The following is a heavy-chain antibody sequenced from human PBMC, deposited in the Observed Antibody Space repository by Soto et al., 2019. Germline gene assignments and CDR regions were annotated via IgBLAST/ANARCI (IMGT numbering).Heavy chain of an antibody. CDR3: ARNGEYYYDSSGYTYFQH. CDR2: IIPIFGTA. J-gene: IGHJ1*01. D-gene: IGHD3-22*01. V-gene: IGHV1-69*13. Sequence: ASVMVSCKASGGTFSSYAISWVRQAPGQGLEWMGGIIPIFGTANYAQKFQGRVTITADESTSTAYMELSSLRSEDTAVYYCARNGEYYYDSSGYTYFQHWGQGTLVTVSS. CDR1: GGTFSSYA.